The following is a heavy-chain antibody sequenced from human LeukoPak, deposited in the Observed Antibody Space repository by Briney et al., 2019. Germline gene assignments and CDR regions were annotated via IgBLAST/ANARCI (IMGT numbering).Heavy chain of an antibody. CDR1: LGAATGYY. D-gene: IGHD3-3*01. Sequence: TLSLTCAVYLGAATGYYWGWIRQPPGNGLEWIGEISRRGRTNYHPSLKGRVTMSVDTPKNQFALKVNSVTAADTAVYYCARIPLYFLEPFDYWGQGILVTVSS. CDR2: ISRRGRT. V-gene: IGHV4-34*01. CDR3: ARIPLYFLEPFDY. J-gene: IGHJ4*02.